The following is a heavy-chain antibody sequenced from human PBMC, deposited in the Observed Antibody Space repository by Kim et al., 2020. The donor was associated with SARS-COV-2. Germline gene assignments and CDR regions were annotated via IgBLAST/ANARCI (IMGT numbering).Heavy chain of an antibody. D-gene: IGHD6-13*01. J-gene: IGHJ4*02. CDR2: ISSSSSYI. Sequence: GGSLRLSCAASGFTFSSYSMNWVRQAPGKGLEWVSSISSSSSYIYYADSVKGRFTISRDNAKNSLYLQMNSLRAEDTAVYYCAREAAAGPAFVDYWGQGTLVTVSS. CDR1: GFTFSSYS. CDR3: AREAAAGPAFVDY. V-gene: IGHV3-21*01.